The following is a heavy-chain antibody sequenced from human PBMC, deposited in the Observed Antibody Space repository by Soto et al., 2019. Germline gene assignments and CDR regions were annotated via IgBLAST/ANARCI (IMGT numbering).Heavy chain of an antibody. J-gene: IGHJ4*02. Sequence: EVQLLESGGGLVQHGGSLRLSCAASGFTFNNYAMTWVRQAPGKGLEWVSAISGGGDTTSYADSVKGRFTVSRDGSKNKLYLQMSSLRAEDTALYYCAKGRGGSGSLTPRVDFWGQGTLVTVSS. CDR3: AKGRGGSGSLTPRVDF. D-gene: IGHD3-10*01. V-gene: IGHV3-23*01. CDR1: GFTFNNYA. CDR2: ISGGGDTT.